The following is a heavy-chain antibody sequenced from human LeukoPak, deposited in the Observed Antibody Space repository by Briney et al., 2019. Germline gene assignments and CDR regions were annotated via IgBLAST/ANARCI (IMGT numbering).Heavy chain of an antibody. V-gene: IGHV1-18*01. Sequence: GASVKVSCKASGYTFTSYSLNWVRQAPGQGLEWMGWISAYNGNTNYAQKLQGRVTMTTDTSTSTAYMELRSLRSDATAVYYCARDRGVVWFGELLHFDYWGQGTLVTVSS. CDR2: ISAYNGNT. D-gene: IGHD3-10*01. CDR1: GYTFTSYS. J-gene: IGHJ4*02. CDR3: ARDRGVVWFGELLHFDY.